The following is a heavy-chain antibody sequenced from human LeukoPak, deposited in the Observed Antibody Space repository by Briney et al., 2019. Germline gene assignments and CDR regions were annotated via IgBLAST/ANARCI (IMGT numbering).Heavy chain of an antibody. CDR2: IYIGGTI. J-gene: IGHJ4*02. D-gene: IGHD3-22*01. Sequence: GGSLRLSCAASGFTVSSNYMAWVRQAPGKGLEWVSVIYIGGTIYYADSVKGRFSISRDNSKNTLYLQMNSLRAGDTALYYCAREGSYDSSTMWYFDYWGQGTLVTVSS. V-gene: IGHV3-53*01. CDR1: GFTVSSNY. CDR3: AREGSYDSSTMWYFDY.